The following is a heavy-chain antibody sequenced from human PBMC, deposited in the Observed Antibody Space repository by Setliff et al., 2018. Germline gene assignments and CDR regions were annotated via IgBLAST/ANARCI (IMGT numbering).Heavy chain of an antibody. CDR1: GGSFSGYY. J-gene: IGHJ4*02. D-gene: IGHD3-10*01. CDR3: ARQPSSGAYYNPRPYYFDY. V-gene: IGHV4-34*10. CDR2: ISYGGNT. Sequence: SETLSLTCAVYGGSFSGYYWGWIRQTPGKGLEWIGSISYGGNTYYDPSLKSRVTMSADTSNNQFSLNLRSVTAADTAVYFCARQPSSGAYYNPRPYYFDYWGQGTLVTVSS.